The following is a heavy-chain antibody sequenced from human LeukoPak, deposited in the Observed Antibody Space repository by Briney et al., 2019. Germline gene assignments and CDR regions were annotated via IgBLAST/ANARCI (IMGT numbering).Heavy chain of an antibody. CDR2: IHYSGST. CDR1: GGSISSGSYY. Sequence: SQTLSLTCTVSGGSISSGSYYWSWIRQPAGKGLEWIGYIHYSGSTSYNPSLKSRVTMSVDTSKNQFSLKVSSVTAADTAVYYCARGGSSWYADYWGQGTLVTVSS. CDR3: ARGGSSWYADY. J-gene: IGHJ4*02. D-gene: IGHD6-13*01. V-gene: IGHV4-61*10.